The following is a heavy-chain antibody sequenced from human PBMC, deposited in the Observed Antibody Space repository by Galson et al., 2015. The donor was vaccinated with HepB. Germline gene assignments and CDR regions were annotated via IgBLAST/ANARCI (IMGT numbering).Heavy chain of an antibody. CDR1: GGTFSSYA. CDR3: ARNFCGGDCYSDYYYYGMDV. D-gene: IGHD2-21*02. V-gene: IGHV1-69*13. Sequence: SVKVSCKASGGTFSSYAISWVRQAPGQGLEWMGGIIPIFGTANYAQKFQGRVTITADESTSTAYMELSSLRSEDTAVYYCARNFCGGDCYSDYYYYGMDVWGQGTTVTVSS. CDR2: IIPIFGTA. J-gene: IGHJ6*02.